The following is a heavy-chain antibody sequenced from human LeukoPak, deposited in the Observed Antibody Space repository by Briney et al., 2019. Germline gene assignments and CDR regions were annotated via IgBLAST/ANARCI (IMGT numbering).Heavy chain of an antibody. V-gene: IGHV3-23*01. CDR1: GFTFSSYA. J-gene: IGHJ4*02. CDR2: ISGSGGST. CDR3: AKHRLHDHSGGPYFDF. Sequence: GGSLRLSCAASGFTFSSYAMSWVRQAPGKGLEWVSGISGSGGSTYYADSVKGRFTISRDNSKNTFHLQMISLRGEDTAIYYCAKHRLHDHSGGPYFDFWGQGIPVTVSS. D-gene: IGHD1-14*01.